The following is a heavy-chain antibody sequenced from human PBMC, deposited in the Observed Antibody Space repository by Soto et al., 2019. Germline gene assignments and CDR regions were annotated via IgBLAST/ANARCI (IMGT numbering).Heavy chain of an antibody. CDR3: AKASHRDFLSAYRYFDL. CDR2: INWNSATI. V-gene: IGHV3-9*01. CDR1: GFTFDDHD. J-gene: IGHJ4*02. Sequence: MQLVESGGGFVQPGRSLTLSCAASGFTFDDHDMHWVRQGAGKGLEWVSGINWNSATIDYAASVNGRFIISRDNAKNSVSLQMDSLRVEDTAFYFCAKASHRDFLSAYRYFDLWGEGAPVIISS. D-gene: IGHD3-3*01.